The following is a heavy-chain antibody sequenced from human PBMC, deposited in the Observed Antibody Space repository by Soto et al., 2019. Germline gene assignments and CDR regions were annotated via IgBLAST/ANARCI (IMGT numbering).Heavy chain of an antibody. D-gene: IGHD3-3*01. Sequence: EVQLVDSGGGLVQPGGSLTLSCAASGFTFSNYWMSWVRQAPGKGLEWVADINQDGGEGFYVDSLKGRFTISRDNAMNSLYLQINSLIVEDTAMYYWAKGGSPFAECESWGQGTLVTVSS. V-gene: IGHV3-7*01. CDR2: INQDGGEG. J-gene: IGHJ5*02. CDR3: AKGGSPFAECES. CDR1: GFTFSNYW.